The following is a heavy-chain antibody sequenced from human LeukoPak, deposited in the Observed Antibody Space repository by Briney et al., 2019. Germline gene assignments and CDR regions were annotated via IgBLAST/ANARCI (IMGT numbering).Heavy chain of an antibody. Sequence: PGGSLRLSCAASGFTFSSYSMNWVRQAPGKGLEWVSYISSSSTIYYADSVKGRFTISRDNAKNSLYLQMNSLRAEDTAVYYRARALEWEEFDYWGQGTLVTVSS. CDR1: GFTFSSYS. J-gene: IGHJ4*02. V-gene: IGHV3-48*04. CDR3: ARALEWEEFDY. D-gene: IGHD1-26*01. CDR2: ISSSSTI.